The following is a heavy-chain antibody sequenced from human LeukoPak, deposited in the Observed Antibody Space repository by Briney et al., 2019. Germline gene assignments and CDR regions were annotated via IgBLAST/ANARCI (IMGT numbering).Heavy chain of an antibody. CDR2: IYYSGST. Sequence: SETLSLTCTVSGGAISSGAYYWGWIRQPPGKGLEWIGSIYYSGSTYYNPSLKSRVTISVDTSKNQFSLKLSSVTAADTAVYYCARRSARSGWHFDYWGQGTLVTVS. CDR1: GGAISSGAYY. CDR3: ARRSARSGWHFDY. V-gene: IGHV4-39*01. J-gene: IGHJ4*02. D-gene: IGHD6-19*01.